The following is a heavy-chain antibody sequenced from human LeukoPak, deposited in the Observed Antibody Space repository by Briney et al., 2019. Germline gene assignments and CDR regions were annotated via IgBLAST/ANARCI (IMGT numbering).Heavy chain of an antibody. CDR1: GFTFSSYG. Sequence: GGSRRLSCAASGFTFSSYGMHWVRQAPGKGLEWVAVISYDGSNKYYADSVKGRFTISRDNSKNTLYLQMNSLRAEDTAVYYCAKHSPYDYDQSYYFDYWGQGTLVTVSS. CDR3: AKHSPYDYDQSYYFDY. V-gene: IGHV3-30*18. J-gene: IGHJ4*02. D-gene: IGHD5-12*01. CDR2: ISYDGSNK.